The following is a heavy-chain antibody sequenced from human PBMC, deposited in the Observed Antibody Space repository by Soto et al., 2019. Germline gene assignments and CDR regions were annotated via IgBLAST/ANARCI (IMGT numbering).Heavy chain of an antibody. CDR1: GFTFSSYG. J-gene: IGHJ6*03. CDR3: AKGGGPAWYGSGGYYYYMDV. Sequence: GGSLRLSCAASGFTFSSYGMHWVRQAPGKGLEWVAVISYDGSNKYYADSVKGRFTISRDNSKNTLYLQMNSLRAEDTAVYYGAKGGGPAWYGSGGYYYYMDVWGKGTTVTVSS. V-gene: IGHV3-30*18. D-gene: IGHD3-10*01. CDR2: ISYDGSNK.